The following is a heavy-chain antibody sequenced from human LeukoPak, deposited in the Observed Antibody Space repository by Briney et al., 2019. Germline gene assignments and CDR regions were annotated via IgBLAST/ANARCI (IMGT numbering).Heavy chain of an antibody. J-gene: IGHJ5*02. CDR3: AANYYDSSGYLMA. V-gene: IGHV3-33*08. Sequence: GGSLRLSCAASGFTFSSYGMHWVRQAPGKGLEWVAVIWSDGSDKYYADSVRGRSTISRDNSKNTLYLQMNSLRAEDTAVYYCAANYYDSSGYLMAWGQGTLVTVSS. CDR2: IWSDGSDK. D-gene: IGHD3-22*01. CDR1: GFTFSSYG.